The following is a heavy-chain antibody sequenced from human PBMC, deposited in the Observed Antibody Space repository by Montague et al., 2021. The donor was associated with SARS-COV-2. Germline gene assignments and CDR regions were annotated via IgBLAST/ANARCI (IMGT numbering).Heavy chain of an antibody. D-gene: IGHD5-12*01. V-gene: IGHV4-61*02. CDR1: GGSISSGSYY. CDR2: IYTSGTT. Sequence: TLSLTCTVSGGSISSGSYYWSWIRQPSGKGLEWIGRIYTSGTTXHXXXXKSRVTISVDTSKNQFSLKLTSVTAADTAVYYCARAHSGSWAHLDNWGQGSLVAVSS. CDR3: ARAHSGSWAHLDN. J-gene: IGHJ4*02.